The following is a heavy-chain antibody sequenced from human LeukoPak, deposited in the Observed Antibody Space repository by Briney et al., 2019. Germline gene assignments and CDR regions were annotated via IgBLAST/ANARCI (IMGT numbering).Heavy chain of an antibody. CDR3: ARDGLEDYYDSSGYLDY. D-gene: IGHD3-22*01. Sequence: PGGSLRLSCAASGFTFSSYAMSWVRQAPGKGLEWVSAISGSGGSTYYADSVKGRFTISRDNSKNTLYLQMNSLRAEDTAVYYCARDGLEDYYDSSGYLDYWGQGTLVTVSS. CDR1: GFTFSSYA. CDR2: ISGSGGST. V-gene: IGHV3-23*01. J-gene: IGHJ4*02.